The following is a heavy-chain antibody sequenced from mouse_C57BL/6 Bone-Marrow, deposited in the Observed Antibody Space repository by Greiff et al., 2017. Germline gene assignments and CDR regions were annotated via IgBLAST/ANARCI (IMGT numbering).Heavy chain of an antibody. D-gene: IGHD2-5*01. CDR1: GYTFTSYW. CDR2: ISPGSGST. V-gene: IGHV1-55*01. Sequence: VQLQESGAELVKPGASVKMSCKASGYTFTSYWITWVKQRPGQGLEWIGDISPGSGSTNYNEKFKSKATLTVDTSSCTAYMQRSSLTSEDSAVYSGARPYYSNYWYFDVWGTGTTVTVTA. J-gene: IGHJ1*03. CDR3: ARPYYSNYWYFDV.